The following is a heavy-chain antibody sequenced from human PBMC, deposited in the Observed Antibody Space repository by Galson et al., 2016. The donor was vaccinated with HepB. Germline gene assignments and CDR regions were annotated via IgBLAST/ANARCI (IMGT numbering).Heavy chain of an antibody. D-gene: IGHD2-15*01. CDR3: ARDSWWRYY. Sequence: SLRLSCAASGFTFSSYDMTWVRQAPGKGLERVSYISSSGTTTIYAATVKGRFTISRDNAKNSLYLQMSSLRDEDTAVYYWARDSWWRYYWGQGALVTVSS. J-gene: IGHJ4*02. CDR2: ISSSGTTT. V-gene: IGHV3-48*02. CDR1: GFTFSSYD.